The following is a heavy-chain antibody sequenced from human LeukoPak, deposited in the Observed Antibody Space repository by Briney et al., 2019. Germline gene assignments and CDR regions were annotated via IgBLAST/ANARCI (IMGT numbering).Heavy chain of an antibody. CDR2: ISAYNGNT. J-gene: IGHJ5*02. V-gene: IGHV1-18*01. D-gene: IGHD4-17*01. CDR3: AREGDYGDYNWFDP. CDR1: GYTFTSYG. Sequence: ASVKVSCKASGYTFTSYGISWVRQAPGQGLEWMGWISAYNGNTNYAQKLQGRVTITADESTSTAYMELSSLRSEDTAVYYCAREGDYGDYNWFDPWGQGTLVTVSS.